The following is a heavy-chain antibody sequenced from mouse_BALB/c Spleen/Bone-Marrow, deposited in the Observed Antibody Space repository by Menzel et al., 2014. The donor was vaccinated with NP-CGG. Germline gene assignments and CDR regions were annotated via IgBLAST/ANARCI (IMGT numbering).Heavy chain of an antibody. CDR1: GFSLTSYG. CDR3: AKHGGGYFDY. CDR2: IWNDGST. Sequence: VKVVESGPGLVAPSQSLSITCTLSGFSLTSYGVHWVRQPPGKGLEWLTVIWNDGSTTYNSALKSRLTISKDNSKSQVFLKMNSLQTDDTGMYYCAKHGGGYFDYWGQGTSLTVSS. V-gene: IGHV2-6-1*01. J-gene: IGHJ2*02.